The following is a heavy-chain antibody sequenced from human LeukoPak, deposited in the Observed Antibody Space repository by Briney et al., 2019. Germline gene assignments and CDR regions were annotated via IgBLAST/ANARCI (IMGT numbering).Heavy chain of an antibody. CDR2: LYYSRTT. CDR1: GGSISSYY. J-gene: IGHJ4*02. CDR3: ARGVYIAAAQYGY. V-gene: IGHV4-59*01. Sequence: SETLSLTCTVSGGSISSYYWSWIRQPPGKGLEWIGYLYYSRTTTYPPSLTSRVTISVDTSKNQFSLKLSSVTAADTAVYYCARGVYIAAAQYGYWGQGTLVTVSS. D-gene: IGHD6-13*01.